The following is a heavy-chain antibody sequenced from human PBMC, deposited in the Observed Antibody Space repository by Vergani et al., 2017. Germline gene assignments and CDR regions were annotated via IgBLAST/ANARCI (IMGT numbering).Heavy chain of an antibody. CDR2: ISGSGGST. CDR3: ARGLGVGYDFWSGYYTHDAFDI. CDR1: GFTFSSYA. Sequence: EVQLLESGGGLVQPGGSLRLSCAASGFTFSSYAMSWVRQAPGKGLEWVSAISGSGGSTYYADSVKGRFTISRDNAKNSLYLQMNSLRAEDTAVYYCARGLGVGYDFWSGYYTHDAFDIWGQGTMVTVSS. V-gene: IGHV3-23*01. D-gene: IGHD3-3*01. J-gene: IGHJ3*02.